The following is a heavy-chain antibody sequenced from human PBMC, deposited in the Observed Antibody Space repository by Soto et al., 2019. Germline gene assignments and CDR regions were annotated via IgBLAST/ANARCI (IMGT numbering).Heavy chain of an antibody. J-gene: IGHJ4*02. D-gene: IGHD3-9*01. Sequence: GGSLRLSCVASGFTFSSYALHWVRQAPGKGLEWVAVTSYDGSNKYYADSVEGRFTISRDNSKNTLYLQTSSLTTEDTAMYYCARDWETSATGLIDSWGQGTLVTVSS. CDR3: ARDWETSATGLIDS. CDR2: TSYDGSNK. V-gene: IGHV3-30-3*01. CDR1: GFTFSSYA.